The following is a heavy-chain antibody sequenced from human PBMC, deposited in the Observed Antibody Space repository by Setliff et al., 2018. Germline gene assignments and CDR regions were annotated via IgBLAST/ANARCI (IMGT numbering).Heavy chain of an antibody. D-gene: IGHD3-10*01. J-gene: IGHJ4*02. Sequence: PGGSLRLSCAASGFTFSSYAMHWVRQAPGKGLEWVAVISYDGSNKYYADSVKGRFTISRDNSKNTLYLQMNSLRAEDTAVYYCARDAMVRGVIILYYFDYWGQGTLVTAPQ. V-gene: IGHV3-30-3*01. CDR3: ARDAMVRGVIILYYFDY. CDR1: GFTFSSYA. CDR2: ISYDGSNK.